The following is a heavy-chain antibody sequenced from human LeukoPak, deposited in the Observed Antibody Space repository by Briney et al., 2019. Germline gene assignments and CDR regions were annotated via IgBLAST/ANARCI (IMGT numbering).Heavy chain of an antibody. D-gene: IGHD5-18*01. Sequence: ASVKVSCKASGYNFSTYAITWVRQVPGQAPEWMGWISAFNGNPNYARKLQGRVTMTTDTSTRTAYMDVRSLRSDDTAMYYCAGTVGGSSYGYPNYYFDYWGQGTLVTVSS. J-gene: IGHJ4*02. CDR2: ISAFNGNP. CDR1: GYNFSTYA. V-gene: IGHV1-18*01. CDR3: AGTVGGSSYGYPNYYFDY.